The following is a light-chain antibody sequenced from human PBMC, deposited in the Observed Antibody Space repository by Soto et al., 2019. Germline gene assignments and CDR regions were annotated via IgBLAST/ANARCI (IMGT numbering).Light chain of an antibody. CDR1: QSVYSN. Sequence: EIVMSQSPATLSVSPGERATLSCRASQSVYSNLAWYQQKPGQPPRLLIYGASTRATGIPARFSGSGSGTEFTLTMSSLQSEDFAVYYGQQYNKWPLTFGGGTKVEVK. J-gene: IGKJ4*01. CDR3: QQYNKWPLT. CDR2: GAS. V-gene: IGKV3-15*01.